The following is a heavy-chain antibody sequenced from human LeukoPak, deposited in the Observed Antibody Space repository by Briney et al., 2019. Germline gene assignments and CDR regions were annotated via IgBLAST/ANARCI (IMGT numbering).Heavy chain of an antibody. CDR1: TFTFSNYA. D-gene: IGHD6-19*01. J-gene: IGHJ4*02. Sequence: GGSLRLSCAASTFTFSNYAMSWVRQAPGKGLEWVSTISGSAGETYYADSVKGRFTISRDNSKNTLFLQMNSLRAEDTAVYYCAKDPSSGWLSLFYSDNWGQGTLVTVSS. V-gene: IGHV3-23*01. CDR3: AKDPSSGWLSLFYSDN. CDR2: ISGSAGET.